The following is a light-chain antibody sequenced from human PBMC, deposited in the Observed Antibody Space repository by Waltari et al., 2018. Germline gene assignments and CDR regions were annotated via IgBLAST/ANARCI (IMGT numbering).Light chain of an antibody. CDR3: QQYASPPPLT. CDR2: GAY. CDR1: QSVLHNY. J-gene: IGKJ4*01. Sequence: EIVLTQSPGTLSLSPGESATLSCRASQSVLHNYLAWYQQKPGQPPRLLIYGAYTRATGVPDRFSGSGSGTDFTLTISRLEPEDFAVYYCQQYASPPPLTFGGGAKVEIK. V-gene: IGKV3-20*01.